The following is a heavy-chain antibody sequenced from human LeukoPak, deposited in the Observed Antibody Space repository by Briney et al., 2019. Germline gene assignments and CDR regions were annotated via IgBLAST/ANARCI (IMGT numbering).Heavy chain of an antibody. CDR1: GFTFSSYD. V-gene: IGHV3-13*01. CDR3: ARGSSVMAPDY. CDR2: IGTAGDT. D-gene: IGHD3-16*01. J-gene: IGHJ4*02. Sequence: GGSLRLSCAASGFTFSSYDMHWVRQATGKGLEWVSAIGTAGDTYYPGSVKGRSTISRENAKNSLYLQMNSLRAEDTAVYYCARGSSVMAPDYWGQGTLVTVSS.